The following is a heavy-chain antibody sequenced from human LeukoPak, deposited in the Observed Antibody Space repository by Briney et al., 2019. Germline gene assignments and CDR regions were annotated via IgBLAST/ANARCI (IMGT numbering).Heavy chain of an antibody. J-gene: IGHJ3*02. CDR3: ARHGRGSRSPNAFDI. Sequence: GESLKISCKGSGYSFTVYWIGWVRQMPGEGLQWMGIIYPDDSDIRYSPSFQGQVTISADKSIITAYLQWSSLKASDTAMYYCARHGRGSRSPNAFDIWGQGTMVSVSS. CDR1: GYSFTVYW. CDR2: IYPDDSDI. D-gene: IGHD3-10*01. V-gene: IGHV5-51*01.